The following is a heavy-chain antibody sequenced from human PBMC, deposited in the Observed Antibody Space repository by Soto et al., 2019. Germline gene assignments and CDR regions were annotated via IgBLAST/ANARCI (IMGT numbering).Heavy chain of an antibody. CDR2: ISGSGGST. V-gene: IGHV3-23*01. CDR1: GFTFSSYA. Sequence: GGSLRLSCAASGFTFSSYAMSWVRQAPGKGLEWVSGISGSGGSTYYADSVKGRFTISRDNSKNTLYLQMNSLRAEDTAVYYCARGGGGGLFEHWGQGVLVTVSS. D-gene: IGHD2-21*01. CDR3: ARGGGGGLFEH. J-gene: IGHJ4*02.